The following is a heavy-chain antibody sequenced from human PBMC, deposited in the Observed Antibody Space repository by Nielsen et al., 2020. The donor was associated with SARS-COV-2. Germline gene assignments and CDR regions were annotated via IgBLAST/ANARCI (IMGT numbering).Heavy chain of an antibody. CDR2: VSGSGGTT. Sequence: GESLKISCAASGFSFSAYAMTWVRQAPRKGLEWVSTVSGSGGTTYSADSVKGRFTISRDNHKNTVSLQLDNLRPDDTAVYFCAKDAFGDYEAECFHHWGQGTLVTVSS. D-gene: IGHD4-17*01. CDR1: GFSFSAYA. CDR3: AKDAFGDYEAECFHH. J-gene: IGHJ1*01. V-gene: IGHV3-23*01.